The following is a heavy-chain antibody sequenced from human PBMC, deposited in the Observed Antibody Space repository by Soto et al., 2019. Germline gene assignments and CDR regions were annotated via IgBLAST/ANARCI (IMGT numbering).Heavy chain of an antibody. J-gene: IGHJ3*02. CDR3: AKELGAWPGHAFDI. CDR2: ISGPGLST. D-gene: IGHD3-16*01. Sequence: GGSLRLSCVAPGFTFNSYGMSWVRQAPGKGLGWVSSISGPGLSTSYADSLKGRLTISRDKSKNMLYLQMNSLRAEDTAVYYCAKELGAWPGHAFDIWGQGTMVTVSS. CDR1: GFTFNSYG. V-gene: IGHV3-23*01.